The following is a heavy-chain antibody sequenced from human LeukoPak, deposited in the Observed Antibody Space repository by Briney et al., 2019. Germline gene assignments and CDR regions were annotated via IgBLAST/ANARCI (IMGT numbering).Heavy chain of an antibody. V-gene: IGHV3-53*01. J-gene: IGHJ4*02. CDR1: EFTVSSSY. D-gene: IGHD3-10*01. CDR2: IYSGGST. Sequence: PGGSLRLSCVASEFTVSSSYMSWVRQAPGKGLEWVSVIYSGGSTFYADPVEGRFTISRDNSKNMLYLQMNNLRAEDTAVYYCARALKNRYYYGSGSFEFDYWGQGTLVTVSS. CDR3: ARALKNRYYYGSGSFEFDY.